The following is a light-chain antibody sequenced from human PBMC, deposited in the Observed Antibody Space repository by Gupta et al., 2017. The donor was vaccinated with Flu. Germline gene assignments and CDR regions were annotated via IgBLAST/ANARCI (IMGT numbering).Light chain of an antibody. CDR1: AFSRKD. V-gene: IGLV3-10*01. J-gene: IGLJ2*01. CDR2: EDF. CDR3: CSADKSATTWL. Sequence: GDAFSRKDAYWYQQKPGQAPAHVMHEDFNRPSGSPERFSCSTTGAEATLTSSGAHVEDEAAYDCCSADKSATTWLFGGGTKLTVL.